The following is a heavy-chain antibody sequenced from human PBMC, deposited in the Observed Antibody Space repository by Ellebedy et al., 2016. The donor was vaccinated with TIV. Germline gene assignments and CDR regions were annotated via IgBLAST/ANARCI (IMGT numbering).Heavy chain of an antibody. V-gene: IGHV1-2*02. CDR3: ARVRTGTSGMDV. D-gene: IGHD7-27*01. Sequence: ASVKVSCKASGGTFSSYGINWVRQAPGQGLGWMGWINPDSGGTSYAQKFQGGVAMTRDTSISTAHMELSSLRPDDTAVYFCARVRTGTSGMDVWGQGTPVTVSS. CDR2: INPDSGGT. CDR1: GGTFSSYG. J-gene: IGHJ6*02.